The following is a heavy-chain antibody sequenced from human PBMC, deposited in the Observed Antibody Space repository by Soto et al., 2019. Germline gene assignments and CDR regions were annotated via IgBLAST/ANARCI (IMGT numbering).Heavy chain of an antibody. V-gene: IGHV1-18*01. D-gene: IGHD4-17*01. Sequence: ASVNVSCKASGYTFTIYGISWVLQAPGQGLEWMGWISAYNGNTNYAQKLQGRVTMTTDTSTSTAYMELRSLRSDDTAVYYCAYLATVTTPPFDYWGQGTLVTVSS. CDR1: GYTFTIYG. CDR3: AYLATVTTPPFDY. CDR2: ISAYNGNT. J-gene: IGHJ4*01.